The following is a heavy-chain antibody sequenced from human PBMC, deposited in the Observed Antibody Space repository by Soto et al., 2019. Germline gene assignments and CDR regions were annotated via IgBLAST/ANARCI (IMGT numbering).Heavy chain of an antibody. V-gene: IGHV1-8*01. J-gene: IGHJ6*03. D-gene: IGHD2-15*01. CDR3: AREVSYCSGGSCYSEDYYYYYMDV. CDR1: GYTFTSYD. Sequence: ASVKVSCKASGYTFTSYDINWVRQATGQGLEWMGWMNPNSGNTGYAQKFQGRVTMTRNTSISTAYMELSSLRSEDTAVYYCAREVSYCSGGSCYSEDYYYYYMDVWGKGTTVTVSS. CDR2: MNPNSGNT.